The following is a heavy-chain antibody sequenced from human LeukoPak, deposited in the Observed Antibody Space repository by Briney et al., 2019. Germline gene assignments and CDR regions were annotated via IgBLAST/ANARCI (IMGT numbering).Heavy chain of an antibody. V-gene: IGHV4-31*03. D-gene: IGHD3-9*01. J-gene: IGHJ4*02. CDR1: GGSISSGGYY. Sequence: PSETLSLTCTVSGGSISSGGYYWSWIRQHPGKGLEWIGYIYYSGSTYYNPSLKSRVTISVDTSKNQFSLKLCSVTAADTAVYYCARGYYDILTGSPYFDYWGQGTLVTVSS. CDR2: IYYSGST. CDR3: ARGYYDILTGSPYFDY.